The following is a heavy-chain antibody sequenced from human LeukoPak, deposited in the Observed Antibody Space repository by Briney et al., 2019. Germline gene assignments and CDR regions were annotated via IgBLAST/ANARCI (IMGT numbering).Heavy chain of an antibody. CDR2: INPNSGGT. D-gene: IGHD6-19*01. Sequence: ASVKVSCKASGYXFTAYYIHWVRQAPGQGLEWMGWINPNSGGTNYAQKFQGRVTMTRDTSISTAYMDLGRLTSDDTAVYYCARDLGRIGVTGTRGFDSWGQGTLVTVSS. CDR1: GYXFTAYY. V-gene: IGHV1-2*02. J-gene: IGHJ4*02. CDR3: ARDLGRIGVTGTRGFDS.